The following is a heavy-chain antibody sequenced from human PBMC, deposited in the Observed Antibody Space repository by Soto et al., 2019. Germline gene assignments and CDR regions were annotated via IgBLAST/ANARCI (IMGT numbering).Heavy chain of an antibody. Sequence: EVHQVESVGGLIQPGGSRRLSGAASEFTVSSNYMNWVRQAPGKRRECVSTIYSGGSTYYADSVKGRFTISRDKSKRTLYMQMNNLRAEDTAVYYCAGRVRATNYGMDVWGRCTTVTDCS. J-gene: IGHJ6*01. V-gene: IGHV3-53*01. CDR2: IYSGGST. CDR3: AGRVRATNYGMDV. D-gene: IGHD1-26*01. CDR1: EFTVSSNY.